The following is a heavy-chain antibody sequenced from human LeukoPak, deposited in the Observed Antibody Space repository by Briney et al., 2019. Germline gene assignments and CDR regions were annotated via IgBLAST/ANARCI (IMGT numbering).Heavy chain of an antibody. CDR1: GFTFSSYA. J-gene: IGHJ4*02. CDR3: ARAPYSGYDFRESATCFDY. CDR2: ISYDGSNK. Sequence: PGRSLRLSCAASGFTFSSYAMHWVRQAPGKGLEWVAAISYDGSNKYYADSVKGRFTISRDKSKNTLYLQMNSLRAEDTAVYYCARAPYSGYDFRESATCFDYWGQGTLVTVSS. D-gene: IGHD5-12*01. V-gene: IGHV3-30-3*01.